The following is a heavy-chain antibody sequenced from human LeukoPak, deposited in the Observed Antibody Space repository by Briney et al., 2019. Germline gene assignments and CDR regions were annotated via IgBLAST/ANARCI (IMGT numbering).Heavy chain of an antibody. Sequence: ASVKVSCKASGYPFSDYHINWVRQAPGQGLEWMGWINPNSGGTNYAQKFQGRVTMTRDTSISTAYMELSRLRSDDTAVYYCARAPRRGYYYYYMDVWGKGTTVTVSS. V-gene: IGHV1-2*02. J-gene: IGHJ6*03. CDR3: ARAPRRGYYYYYMDV. CDR2: INPNSGGT. D-gene: IGHD3-10*01. CDR1: GYPFSDYH.